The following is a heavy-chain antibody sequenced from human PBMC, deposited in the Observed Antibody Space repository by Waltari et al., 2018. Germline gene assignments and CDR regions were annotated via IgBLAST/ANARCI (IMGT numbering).Heavy chain of an antibody. CDR2: VRDKANRYTT. Sequence: EVQLVESGGGLVQPGGSLRLSCAASGFTFSDHYMDWVRQAPGKGLEWVGRVRDKANRYTTEYAASVKGRFTISRDDLKNSLFLQMNSLKTEDTAVYYCSYSGSYKHFQDWGQGTLVTVSS. J-gene: IGHJ1*01. CDR3: SYSGSYKHFQD. V-gene: IGHV3-72*01. D-gene: IGHD1-26*01. CDR1: GFTFSDHY.